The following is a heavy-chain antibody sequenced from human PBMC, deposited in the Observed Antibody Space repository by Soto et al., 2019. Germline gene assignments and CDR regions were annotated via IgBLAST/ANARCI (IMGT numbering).Heavy chain of an antibody. CDR3: ARRDDSSGYYYEGGAFDI. Sequence: QVQLVQSGAEVKKPGSSVKVSCKASGGTFSSYAISWVRQAPGQGREWMGGIIPIFGTANYAQKFQGRVTITVDESKSTAYMELSSLRSEDTAVYYCARRDDSSGYYYEGGAFDILGPGTMVTVSS. CDR1: GGTFSSYA. V-gene: IGHV1-69*01. D-gene: IGHD3-22*01. CDR2: IIPIFGTA. J-gene: IGHJ3*02.